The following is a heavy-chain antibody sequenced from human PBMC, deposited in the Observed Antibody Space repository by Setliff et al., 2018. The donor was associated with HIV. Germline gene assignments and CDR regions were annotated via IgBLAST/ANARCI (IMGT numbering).Heavy chain of an antibody. V-gene: IGHV3-23*01. CDR3: ARGRVPGNY. CDR2: ISTSGADT. J-gene: IGHJ4*02. D-gene: IGHD2-2*01. CDR1: GFTFSSYA. Sequence: PGGSLRLSCAASGFTFSSYAMSWVRQAPGKGLEWVSTISTSGADTYDAHSMKGRFTISRDNSKNTLYLQMNSLTAEDTAFYYCARGRVPGNYWGQGTLVTVSS.